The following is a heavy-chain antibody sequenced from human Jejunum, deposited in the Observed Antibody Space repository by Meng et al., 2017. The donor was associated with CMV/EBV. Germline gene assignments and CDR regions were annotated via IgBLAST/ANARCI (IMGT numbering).Heavy chain of an antibody. J-gene: IGHJ2*01. V-gene: IGHV3-66*02. CDR1: EFTVSNKH. D-gene: IGHD1-26*01. Sequence: ASEFTVSNKHLYWVRQAPGKGLQWVSVIYTNGNTYYADSVKGRFTISRDNSKNTLYFQMNSLTAEDTAVYYCARVYSTWTDYWYFDLWGRGTLVTVSS. CDR3: ARVYSTWTDYWYFDL. CDR2: IYTNGNT.